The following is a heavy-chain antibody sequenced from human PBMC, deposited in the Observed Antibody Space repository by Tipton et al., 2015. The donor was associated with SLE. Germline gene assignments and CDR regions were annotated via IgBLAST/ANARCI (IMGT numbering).Heavy chain of an antibody. V-gene: IGHV4-59*01. CDR2: IYYSGST. CDR1: GGSISSYY. CDR3: ARAEGSWDAFDI. J-gene: IGHJ3*02. D-gene: IGHD2-15*01. Sequence: TLSLTCTVSGGSISSYYWSWIRQPPGKGLEWIGYIYYSGSTNYNPSLKSRVTISVDTSKNHFSLKESSVTAADTAVYYCARAEGSWDAFDIWGQGTTVTVSS.